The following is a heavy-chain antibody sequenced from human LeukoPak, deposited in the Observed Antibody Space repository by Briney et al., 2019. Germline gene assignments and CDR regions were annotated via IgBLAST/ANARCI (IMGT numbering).Heavy chain of an antibody. Sequence: SETLSLTCAVYGGSFSGYYWSWIRQPPGKGLEWIGEINHSGSTNYNPSLKSRVTISVDTSKNQFSLKLSSVTAANTAVYYSARGPGARVRGVTHDYWGQGTLVTVSS. D-gene: IGHD3-10*01. CDR1: GGSFSGYY. J-gene: IGHJ4*02. CDR3: ARGPGARVRGVTHDY. CDR2: INHSGST. V-gene: IGHV4-34*01.